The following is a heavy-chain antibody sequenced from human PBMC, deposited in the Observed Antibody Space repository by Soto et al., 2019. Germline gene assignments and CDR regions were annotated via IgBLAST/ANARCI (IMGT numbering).Heavy chain of an antibody. D-gene: IGHD3-16*01. J-gene: IGHJ6*02. Sequence: QVQFVQSGAEVKKPGASVKVSCKASGYTFTSYGITWVRQATGQGLEWLGWINGYNGNTNYAQRLQGRFTMTTDTSTSTAYMEMRSLRSDDTAVYYCARMGDVTYYYYGMDVWGQGTTVTVSS. V-gene: IGHV1-18*01. CDR2: INGYNGNT. CDR3: ARMGDVTYYYYGMDV. CDR1: GYTFTSYG.